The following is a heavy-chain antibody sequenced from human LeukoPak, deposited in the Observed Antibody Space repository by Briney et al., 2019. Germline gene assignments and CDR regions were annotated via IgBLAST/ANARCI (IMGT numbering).Heavy chain of an antibody. CDR1: GGSFSGYY. CDR3: ARGLHYNILTGGMDV. Sequence: SETLSLTCAVFGGSFSGYYWSWIRQSPEKGLEWIGEMSHTGATNYNPSLKSRVTVSVDTSKKQFSLNLRSVTAADTAVYYCARGLHYNILTGGMDVWGQGTTVTVSS. J-gene: IGHJ6*02. CDR2: MSHTGAT. D-gene: IGHD3-9*01. V-gene: IGHV4-34*01.